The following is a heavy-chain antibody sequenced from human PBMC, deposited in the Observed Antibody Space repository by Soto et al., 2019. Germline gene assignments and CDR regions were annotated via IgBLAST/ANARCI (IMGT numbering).Heavy chain of an antibody. J-gene: IGHJ4*02. V-gene: IGHV2-70*01. CDR2: IDWDDDK. D-gene: IGHD3-22*01. CDR1: GFSLSTSGMC. CDR3: ARIRQVYYYDSSGYYAEYYFDY. Sequence: SGPTLVNPTQTLTLTCTFSGFSLSTSGMCVSWIRQPPGKALEWLALIDWDDDKYYSTSLKTRLTISKDTSKNQVGLTMTNMDPVDTATYYCARIRQVYYYDSSGYYAEYYFDYWGQGTLVTVSS.